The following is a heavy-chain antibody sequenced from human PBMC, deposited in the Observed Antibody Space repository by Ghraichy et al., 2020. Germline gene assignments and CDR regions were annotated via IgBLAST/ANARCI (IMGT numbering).Heavy chain of an antibody. V-gene: IGHV2-5*02. CDR3: ASLMKLGTNWFDP. CDR1: GFSLITSGVG. J-gene: IGHJ5*02. Sequence: SGPTLVKPTQTLTLTCTFSGFSLITSGVGVGWIRQPPGKALEWLALIYWDDHKEYSPSLKTRLTITKDTSKNQVVLTMSNVDHVDTGTYYCASLMKLGTNWFDPWGQGTLVTVSS. D-gene: IGHD3-16*01. CDR2: IYWDDHK.